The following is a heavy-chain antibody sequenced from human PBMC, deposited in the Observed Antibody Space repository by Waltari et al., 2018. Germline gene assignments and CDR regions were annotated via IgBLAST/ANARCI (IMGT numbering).Heavy chain of an antibody. CDR1: GDSINSRDYY. J-gene: IGHJ4*02. V-gene: IGHV4-61*09. Sequence: VQLQESGPGLVQPSQTLSLTCTVSGDSINSRDYYWTWIRQPAGKGLEWIGYIYSEVITNYNPSLIGRLTMSLDTSKTQFSLKLSFVTAADTAVYYCARGELGLRRFDYWGRGALVTVSS. CDR3: ARGELGLRRFDY. D-gene: IGHD7-27*01. CDR2: IYSEVIT.